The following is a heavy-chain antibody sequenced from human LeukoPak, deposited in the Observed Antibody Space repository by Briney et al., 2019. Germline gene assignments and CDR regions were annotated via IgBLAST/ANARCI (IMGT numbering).Heavy chain of an antibody. CDR2: ISSRSYG. CDR1: GFTFSTSG. D-gene: IGHD2-21*02. Sequence: GGSLRLSCAASGFTFSTSGMNWVRQAPGKGLEWVASISSRSYGYYADAVKGRFTISRDNARNSLYLQMNSLRAEDTALYYCARGGGDIPIDSWGQETLVAVSS. CDR3: ARGGGDIPIDS. J-gene: IGHJ4*02. V-gene: IGHV3-21*01.